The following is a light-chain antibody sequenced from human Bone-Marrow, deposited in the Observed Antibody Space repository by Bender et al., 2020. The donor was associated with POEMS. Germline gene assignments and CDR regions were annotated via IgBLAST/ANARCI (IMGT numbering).Light chain of an antibody. CDR3: CSYAGDWV. CDR2: EGT. V-gene: IGLV2-23*01. CDR1: SSDVGTYNL. Sequence: QSALTQPASVSGSPGQSITISCTGTSSDVGTYNLVSWYQHHPGKAPKLMIYEGTKRPSGVSNRFSGSKSDTTASLTISGLQAEDEADYYCCSYAGDWVFGGGTKLTVL. J-gene: IGLJ3*02.